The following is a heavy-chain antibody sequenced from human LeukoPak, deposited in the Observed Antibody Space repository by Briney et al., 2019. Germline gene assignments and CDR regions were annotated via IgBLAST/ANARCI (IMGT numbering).Heavy chain of an antibody. CDR1: GFTFDDYA. CDR3: TRASGYSSGAVDY. D-gene: IGHD5-18*01. CDR2: ISWNSGSI. V-gene: IGHV3-9*03. J-gene: IGHJ4*02. Sequence: GGSLRLSCAASGFTFDDYAVHWVRHAPGKGLEWVSGISWNSGSIGYADSVKGRFTISRDNAKSTLYLQMNSLRADDMALYYCTRASGYSSGAVDYWGQGTLVTVSS.